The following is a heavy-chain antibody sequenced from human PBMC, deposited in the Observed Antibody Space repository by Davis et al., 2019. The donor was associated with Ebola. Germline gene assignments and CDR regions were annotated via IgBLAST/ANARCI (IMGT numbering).Heavy chain of an antibody. CDR2: ISGSGITT. CDR3: AREGKYRDESRTFDY. Sequence: PGGSLRLSCAASGFSFSTYTMSWVRQAPGKGLEWVSAISGSGITTYYADSVEGRFTISRDNSKNTLYLQMNSLRADDTAVYYCAREGKYRDESRTFDYWGQGTLVTVSS. D-gene: IGHD2-2*01. CDR1: GFSFSTYT. V-gene: IGHV3-23*01. J-gene: IGHJ4*02.